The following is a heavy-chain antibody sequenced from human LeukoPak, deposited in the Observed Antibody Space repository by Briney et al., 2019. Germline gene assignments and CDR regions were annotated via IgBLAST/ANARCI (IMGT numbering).Heavy chain of an antibody. CDR2: ISYDGSKK. V-gene: IGHV3-30*04. CDR3: AREGFGELTDFYFDY. D-gene: IGHD3-10*01. CDR1: GFTFSSYD. J-gene: IGHJ4*02. Sequence: PGRSVRLPCAASGFTFSSYDMQWVRQAPGKGLVGVVDISYDGSKKYYADSVKGRFTIARDNSKNTLYLQMNSMRAEDTAVYYCAREGFGELTDFYFDYWGQGTLVTVSP.